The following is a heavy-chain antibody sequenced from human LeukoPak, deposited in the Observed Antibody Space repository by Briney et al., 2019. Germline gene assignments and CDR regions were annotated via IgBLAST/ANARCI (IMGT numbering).Heavy chain of an antibody. CDR3: ASDGHSTGSFDS. J-gene: IGHJ5*01. V-gene: IGHV3-7*04. Sequence: AGGSLRLSCAASGFTFSSYWMNWVRQAPGKGLEWVANIKRDGSVRYYVDSVKGRFTSCRDKARNSLYLQMNTLRADDTAVYYCASDGHSTGSFDSWGQGTLVTVSS. CDR2: IKRDGSVR. CDR1: GFTFSSYW. D-gene: IGHD6-19*01.